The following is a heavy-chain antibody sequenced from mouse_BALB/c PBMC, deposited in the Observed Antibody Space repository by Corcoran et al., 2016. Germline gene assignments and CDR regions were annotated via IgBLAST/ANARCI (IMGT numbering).Heavy chain of an antibody. CDR2: INTYTGEP. D-gene: IGHD2-12*01. J-gene: IGHJ4*01. CDR1: GYTFTNYG. CDR3: ARTSYDPYAMDY. V-gene: IGHV9-3-1*01. Sequence: QIQLVQSGPELKKPGETVKISCKASGYTFTNYGMNWVKQAPGKGLKWMGWINTYTGEPTYADGFKARFAFSLETSARTAYLQINNLKNEDTATDFCARTSYDPYAMDYWGQGTSVTVSS.